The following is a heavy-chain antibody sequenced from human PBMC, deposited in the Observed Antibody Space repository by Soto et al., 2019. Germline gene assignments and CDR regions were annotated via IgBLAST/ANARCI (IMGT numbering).Heavy chain of an antibody. J-gene: IGHJ6*02. D-gene: IGHD4-17*01. V-gene: IGHV3-48*03. CDR3: ARGRRDYGGNWSPPNYYYYDMDV. CDR1: GFSFSSYE. CDR2: MASSSSTK. Sequence: EVQLVESGGGLVQPGGSLRLSCAASGFSFSSYEMNWVRQAPGKGLEWVSYMASSSSTKYYADSVKGRFTISRDNAKNALYLQMNSLRAEDTAVYYCARGRRDYGGNWSPPNYYYYDMDVWGQGTTVTVSS.